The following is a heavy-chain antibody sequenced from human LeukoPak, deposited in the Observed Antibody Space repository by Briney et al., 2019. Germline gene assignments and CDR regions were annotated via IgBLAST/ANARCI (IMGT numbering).Heavy chain of an antibody. Sequence: ASVKVSCKASGGTFGSYAISWVRQAPGQGLEWMGGIIPIFGTANYAQKFQGRVTITTDESTSTAYMELSSLRSGDTAVYYCARITDSSGCIDYWGQGTLVTVSS. CDR1: GGTFGSYA. J-gene: IGHJ4*02. D-gene: IGHD3-22*01. CDR2: IIPIFGTA. V-gene: IGHV1-69*05. CDR3: ARITDSSGCIDY.